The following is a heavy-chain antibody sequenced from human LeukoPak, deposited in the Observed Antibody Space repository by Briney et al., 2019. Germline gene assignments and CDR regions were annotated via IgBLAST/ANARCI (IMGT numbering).Heavy chain of an antibody. V-gene: IGHV3-9*01. CDR1: GFTFDDYA. CDR3: AKTISARYSSGWYYWHYGMDV. CDR2: ISWNSGSI. Sequence: GGSLRLSCAASGFTFDDYAMHWVRQAPGKGLEWVSGISWNSGSIGCADSVKGRFTISRDNAKNSLYLQMNSLRAEDTALYYCAKTISARYSSGWYYWHYGMDVWGQGTTVTVSS. D-gene: IGHD6-19*01. J-gene: IGHJ6*02.